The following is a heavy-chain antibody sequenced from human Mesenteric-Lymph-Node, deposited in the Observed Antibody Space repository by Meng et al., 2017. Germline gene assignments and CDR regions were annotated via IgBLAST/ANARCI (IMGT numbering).Heavy chain of an antibody. Sequence: GGSLRLSCAASGFNFASYAMNWVRQAPGKGLEWVSSISSTSSYIYYADSVKGRFTISRDNAKNSLYLQMNSRRTEDTAFYYCAEDRKDDGRWPFDNWGQGTLVTVSS. D-gene: IGHD2-15*01. CDR2: ISSTSSYI. J-gene: IGHJ4*02. CDR3: AEDRKDDGRWPFDN. V-gene: IGHV3-21*04. CDR1: GFNFASYA.